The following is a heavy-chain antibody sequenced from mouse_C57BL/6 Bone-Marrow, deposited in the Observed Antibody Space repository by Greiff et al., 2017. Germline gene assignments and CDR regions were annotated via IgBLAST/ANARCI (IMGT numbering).Heavy chain of an antibody. D-gene: IGHD1-1*01. V-gene: IGHV1-74*01. CDR3: AIYGSSYVGLWYFDV. J-gene: IGHJ1*03. CDR1: GYTFTSYW. CDR2: IHPSDSDT. Sequence: QVQLQQPGAELVKPGASVKVSCKASGYTFTSYWMHWVKQRPGQGLEWIGRIHPSDSDTNYNQKFKGKATLTVAKSSSTAYMQLSSLTSEDSAVYYCAIYGSSYVGLWYFDVWGTGTTVTVSS.